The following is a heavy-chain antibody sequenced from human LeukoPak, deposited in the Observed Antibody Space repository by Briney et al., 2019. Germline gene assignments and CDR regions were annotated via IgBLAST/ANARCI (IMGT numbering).Heavy chain of an antibody. CDR2: ISPSGDIT. CDR1: RFTFSNHG. J-gene: IGHJ4*02. Sequence: GGSLRLSCAASRFTFSNHGMNWVRQAPGKGLEWVSGISPSGDITYYAGSVKGRFTISRDNSKNTLYLEVIGLTAEDTAVYYCAKDDAWLRFGEWSQGTLVTVSS. CDR3: AKDDAWLRFGE. D-gene: IGHD3-10*01. V-gene: IGHV3-23*01.